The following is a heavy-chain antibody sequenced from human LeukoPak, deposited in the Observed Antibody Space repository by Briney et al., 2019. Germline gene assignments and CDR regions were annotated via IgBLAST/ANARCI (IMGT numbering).Heavy chain of an antibody. Sequence: SVKVSCKASGVTFSSYVISWVRQAPGQGLEWMGGIIPISGTANYAQKFQGRVTITADKSTSTAYMELRSLRSEDTAVYYCARSARGRNNFDYWGQGILVTVSS. CDR3: ARSARGRNNFDY. V-gene: IGHV1-69*06. CDR1: GVTFSSYV. J-gene: IGHJ4*02. CDR2: IIPISGTA.